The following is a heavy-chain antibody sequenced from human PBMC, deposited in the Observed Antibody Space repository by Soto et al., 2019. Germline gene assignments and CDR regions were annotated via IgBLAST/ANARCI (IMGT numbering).Heavy chain of an antibody. D-gene: IGHD3-3*01. CDR2: ISYDGSNK. CDR1: GFTFSSYA. CDR3: ARDRTRFRNYDFWSGYLPPMGV. J-gene: IGHJ6*02. Sequence: GGSLRLSCAASGFTFSSYAMHWVRQAPGKGLEWVAVISYDGSNKYYADSVKGRFTISRDNSKNTLYLQMNSLRAEDTAVYYCARDRTRFRNYDFWSGYLPPMGVWGQGTTVTVS. V-gene: IGHV3-30-3*01.